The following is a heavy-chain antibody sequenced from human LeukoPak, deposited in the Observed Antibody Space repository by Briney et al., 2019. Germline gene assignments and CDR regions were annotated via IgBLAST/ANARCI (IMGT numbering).Heavy chain of an antibody. CDR3: ARGIAVAGYGLSY. CDR2: INHSGST. D-gene: IGHD6-19*01. CDR1: GGSFSGYY. V-gene: IGHV4-34*01. J-gene: IGHJ4*02. Sequence: SETLSLTCAVYGGSFSGYYWSWIRQPPGKGLEWIGEINHSGSTNYNPSLKSRVTISVDTSKNQFSLKLSSVTAADTAVYYCARGIAVAGYGLSYWGQGTLVTVSS.